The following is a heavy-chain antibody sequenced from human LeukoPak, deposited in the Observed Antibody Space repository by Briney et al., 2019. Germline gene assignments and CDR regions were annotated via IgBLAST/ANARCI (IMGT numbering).Heavy chain of an antibody. D-gene: IGHD2-21*02. CDR3: AGVTQQFDH. CDR1: GFTFSIYA. CDR2: ISGSAGNP. Sequence: GGSLRLSCAASGFTFSIYAMSWVRQAPGKGLECVSVISGSAGNPYYADSVKGRFTISRDNSKNTLYLQMNSLRAEDTAVYYCAGVTQQFDHWGQGTLVTVSS. V-gene: IGHV3-23*01. J-gene: IGHJ4*02.